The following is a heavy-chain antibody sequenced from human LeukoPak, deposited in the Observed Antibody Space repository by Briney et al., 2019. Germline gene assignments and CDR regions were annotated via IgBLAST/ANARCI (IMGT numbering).Heavy chain of an antibody. Sequence: SETLSLTCTVSGGSISSYYWSWIRQPPGKGLEWIGYIYYSGSTNYNPSLKSRVTISVDTSKNQFSLKLSSVTAADTAVYYCARGAYGSGSRHSYYYYGMDVWGKGTTVTVSS. CDR2: IYYSGST. V-gene: IGHV4-59*01. D-gene: IGHD3-10*01. J-gene: IGHJ6*04. CDR3: ARGAYGSGSRHSYYYYGMDV. CDR1: GGSISSYY.